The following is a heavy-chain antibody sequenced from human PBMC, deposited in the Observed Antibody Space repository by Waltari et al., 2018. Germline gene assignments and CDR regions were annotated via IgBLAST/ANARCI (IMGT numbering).Heavy chain of an antibody. J-gene: IGHJ3*02. Sequence: QVQLQESGPGLVKPSETLSLTCTVSGGSISSYYWSWIRQPPGKGLEWIGYIYYSGSTNYNPSLKSRVTISVDTSKNQFSLKLSSVTAADTAVYYCARAGDSDAFDIWGQGTMVTVSS. CDR2: IYYSGST. CDR1: GGSISSYY. V-gene: IGHV4-59*01. CDR3: ARAGDSDAFDI. D-gene: IGHD7-27*01.